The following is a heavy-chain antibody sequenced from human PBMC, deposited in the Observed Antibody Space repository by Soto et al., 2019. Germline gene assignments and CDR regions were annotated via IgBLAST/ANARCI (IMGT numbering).Heavy chain of an antibody. CDR3: ARERALTRSGSSVFGMDV. CDR2: FFYNGNT. D-gene: IGHD3-10*01. V-gene: IGHV4-59*12. Sequence: PSETLSLTCFVSGGSITDDYWIWIRQPPGKGLEWIGYFFYNGNTNYNPSLKSRVTISVDTSKNQFSLKLSSVTAADTAVYYCARERALTRSGSSVFGMDVWGQVTTVTVSS. CDR1: GGSITDDY. J-gene: IGHJ6*02.